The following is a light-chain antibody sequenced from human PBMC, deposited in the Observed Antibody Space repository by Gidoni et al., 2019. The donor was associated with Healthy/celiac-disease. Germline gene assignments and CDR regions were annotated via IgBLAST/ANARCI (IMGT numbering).Light chain of an antibody. CDR3: QQYYSTPQT. V-gene: IGKV4-1*01. CDR1: QSVLYSSNNKNY. CDR2: WAS. J-gene: IGKJ2*01. Sequence: DIVMTQSPDSLAVSLGERATINCKSSQSVLYSSNNKNYLAWYQQKPGQPPKLLIYWASTRESGVPDRVSGSGSGTDFTLTISSLQAEDVAVYYCQQYYSTPQTFGQWTKLEIK.